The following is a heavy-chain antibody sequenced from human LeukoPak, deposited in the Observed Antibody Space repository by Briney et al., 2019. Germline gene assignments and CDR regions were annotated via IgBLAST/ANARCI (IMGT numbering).Heavy chain of an antibody. J-gene: IGHJ5*02. D-gene: IGHD1-7*01. V-gene: IGHV1-69*05. CDR3: ARDRGTGTTSWFDP. CDR2: IIPIFGTA. CDR1: GGTFSSYA. Sequence: SVKVSCKASGGTFSSYAISWVRQAPGQGLEWMGGIIPIFGTANYAQKFQGRVTMTRDMSTSTVYMELSSLRSEDTAVYYCARDRGTGTTSWFDPWGQGTLVTVSS.